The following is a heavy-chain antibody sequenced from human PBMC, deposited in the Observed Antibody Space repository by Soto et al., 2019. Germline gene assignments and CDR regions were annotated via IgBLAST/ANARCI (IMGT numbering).Heavy chain of an antibody. J-gene: IGHJ1*01. Sequence: QVQLVESGGGVVQPGRSLRLSCAASGFTFSSYAMHWVRQAPGKGLEWVAVISYDGSNKYYADSVKGRFTISRDNSKNTLYLQMNSLRAEDTAVYYCARVKATWYYYDSSGQGDREYFQHWGQGTLVTVSS. V-gene: IGHV3-30-3*01. D-gene: IGHD3-22*01. CDR3: ARVKATWYYYDSSGQGDREYFQH. CDR2: ISYDGSNK. CDR1: GFTFSSYA.